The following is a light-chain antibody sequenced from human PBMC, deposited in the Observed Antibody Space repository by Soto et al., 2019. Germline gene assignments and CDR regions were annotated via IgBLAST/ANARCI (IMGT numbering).Light chain of an antibody. Sequence: QSVLTQPDSVSGSPGQSITISCTGTSSDVGGYNYVSWYQQHPGKAPKLMIYEVSNRPSGVSNRFSGSKSGNTASLTISGLQAEDEADYYCSSYTSSSTLEVFGTGTKLTVL. J-gene: IGLJ1*01. CDR1: SSDVGGYNY. CDR3: SSYTSSSTLEV. CDR2: EVS. V-gene: IGLV2-14*01.